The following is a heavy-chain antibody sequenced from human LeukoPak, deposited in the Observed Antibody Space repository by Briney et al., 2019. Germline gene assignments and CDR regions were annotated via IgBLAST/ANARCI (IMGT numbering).Heavy chain of an antibody. CDR2: IYSGGST. Sequence: GGSLRLSCAASGFTVSHYYMTWVRQAPGKGLERVSVIYSGGSTYSADSVKGRFTISRDNSRNMVYLQMSSLRAEDTAVYYCARTRGSHPSPFDSWGQGTLVTVSS. J-gene: IGHJ4*02. CDR1: GFTVSHYY. D-gene: IGHD3-10*01. CDR3: ARTRGSHPSPFDS. V-gene: IGHV3-53*01.